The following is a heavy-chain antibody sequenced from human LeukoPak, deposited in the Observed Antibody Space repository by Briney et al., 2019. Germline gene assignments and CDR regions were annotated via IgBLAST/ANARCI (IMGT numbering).Heavy chain of an antibody. CDR3: AREYYYDSSGYYDY. CDR2: IYSGGST. J-gene: IGHJ4*02. Sequence: GGSLRLSCTASGFTVSSNYMSWVRQAPGKGLEWVSVIYSGGSTYCADSVKGRFTISRDNSKNTLYLQMNSLRAEDTAVYYCAREYYYDSSGYYDYWGQGTLVTVSS. D-gene: IGHD3-22*01. V-gene: IGHV3-66*01. CDR1: GFTVSSNY.